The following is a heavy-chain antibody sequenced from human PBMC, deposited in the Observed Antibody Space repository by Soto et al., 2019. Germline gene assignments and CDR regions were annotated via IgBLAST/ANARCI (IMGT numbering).Heavy chain of an antibody. D-gene: IGHD3-10*01. V-gene: IGHV3-30*18. J-gene: IGHJ6*01. CDR3: AKDHVSYGSGSYPYGMDV. Sequence: QVQLVASGGGVVQPGRSLRLSCAASGFTFSTYGMHWVRQAPGKGLEWVAVISYDGSSKYYADSVKGRFTISRDNSKNTLYLQMNSLRAEDTAVYYCAKDHVSYGSGSYPYGMDVW. CDR1: GFTFSTYG. CDR2: ISYDGSSK.